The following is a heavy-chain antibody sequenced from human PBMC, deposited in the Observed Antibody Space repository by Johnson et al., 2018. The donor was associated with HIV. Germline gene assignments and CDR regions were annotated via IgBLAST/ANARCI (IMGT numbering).Heavy chain of an antibody. J-gene: IGHJ3*01. V-gene: IGHV3-43D*03. D-gene: IGHD1-26*01. CDR3: AKDPPGS. Sequence: LVESGGVVVQPGGSLRLSCVASGFTFADFAMHWVRQAPGKGLEWVSLISWDGGRTYNADSVKGRFTISRDNRKNSLYLQMNSLRPEDTALYYCAKDPPGSWGQGTMVTVSS. CDR2: ISWDGGRT. CDR1: GFTFADFA.